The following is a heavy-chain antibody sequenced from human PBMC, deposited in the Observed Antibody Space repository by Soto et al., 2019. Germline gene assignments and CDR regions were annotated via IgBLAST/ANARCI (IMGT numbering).Heavy chain of an antibody. D-gene: IGHD3-22*01. J-gene: IGHJ4*02. Sequence: ASVKVSCKASGYTFNSYYMHWVRQAPGQGLGWMGIINPSGGSTSYAQKFQGRVTMTRDTSTSTVYMELSSLRSEDTAVYYCARAGPFYDSSGYSPSSPGYWRQGTLVPVSS. CDR3: ARAGPFYDSSGYSPSSPGY. CDR1: GYTFNSYY. V-gene: IGHV1-46*02. CDR2: INPSGGST.